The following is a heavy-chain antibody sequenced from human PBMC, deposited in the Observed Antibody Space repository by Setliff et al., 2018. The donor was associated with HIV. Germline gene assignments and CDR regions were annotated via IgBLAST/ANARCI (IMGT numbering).Heavy chain of an antibody. CDR2: INAGDDNT. CDR3: ARGSCSGCYLSDY. V-gene: IGHV1-3*01. J-gene: IGHJ4*02. D-gene: IGHD6-19*01. Sequence: GASVKVSCKAFGYTFSTNATHWVRQAPGQRLEWMGYINAGDDNTRYSEKFQGRVTITRDTSANTAYMELSCLRSEDTAVYYCARGSCSGCYLSDYWGLGTLVTVSS. CDR1: GYTFSTNA.